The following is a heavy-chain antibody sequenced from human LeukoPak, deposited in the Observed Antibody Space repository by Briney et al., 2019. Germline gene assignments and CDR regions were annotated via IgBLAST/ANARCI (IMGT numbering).Heavy chain of an antibody. D-gene: IGHD3-16*02. J-gene: IGHJ4*02. V-gene: IGHV3-48*03. Sequence: GGSLRLSCAASGFTFSSYEMNWVRQAPGKGLEWVSYISSSGSTTYYADSVKGRFTISRDNAKNSLYLQMNSLRAEDTAVYYCARLTFGGVIGFDYWGQGTLVTVSS. CDR3: ARLTFGGVIGFDY. CDR1: GFTFSSYE. CDR2: ISSSGSTT.